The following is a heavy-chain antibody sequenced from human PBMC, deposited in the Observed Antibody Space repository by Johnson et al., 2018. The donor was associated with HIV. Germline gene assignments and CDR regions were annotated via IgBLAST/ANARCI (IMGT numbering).Heavy chain of an antibody. D-gene: IGHD1-26*01. CDR3: ARGWGAFDI. CDR1: GFTFITYA. J-gene: IGHJ3*02. V-gene: IGHV3-33*08. CDR2: IWYDGSNK. Sequence: QVQLVESGGGVVQPGRSLRLSCAASGFTFITYAMHWVRQAPGKGLEWVAVIWYDGSNKYYADSVKGRFTISRDNSKNTLYLQMNSLRAEDTAVYYCARGWGAFDIWGQGTMVTVSS.